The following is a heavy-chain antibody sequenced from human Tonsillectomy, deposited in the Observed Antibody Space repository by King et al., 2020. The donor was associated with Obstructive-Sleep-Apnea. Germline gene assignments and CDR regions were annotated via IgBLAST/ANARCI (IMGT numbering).Heavy chain of an antibody. CDR2: ISAYNGNT. V-gene: IGHV1-18*01. J-gene: IGHJ1*01. Sequence: QLVQSGAEVKKPGASVKVSCKASGYTFTSYGISWVRQAPGQGLEWMGWISAYNGNTNYAQKLQGRVTMTTDTSTSTAYMELRSLRSDDTAVYYCARVEYSSGWYISRGPAEYFQHWGQGTLVTVSS. CDR3: ARVEYSSGWYISRGPAEYFQH. D-gene: IGHD6-19*01. CDR1: GYTFTSYG.